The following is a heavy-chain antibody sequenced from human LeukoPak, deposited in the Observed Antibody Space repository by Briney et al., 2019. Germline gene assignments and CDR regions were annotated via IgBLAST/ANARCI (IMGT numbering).Heavy chain of an antibody. J-gene: IGHJ5*02. Sequence: EASVKVSCKASGYTFTGYYMHWVRQAPGQGLEWMGWINPNSGGTNYAQKFQGRVTMTRDTSISTAYVELSRLRSDDTAVYYCAIAAAAHNNWFDPWGQGTLVTVSS. CDR3: AIAAAAHNNWFDP. CDR2: INPNSGGT. V-gene: IGHV1-2*02. CDR1: GYTFTGYY. D-gene: IGHD6-13*01.